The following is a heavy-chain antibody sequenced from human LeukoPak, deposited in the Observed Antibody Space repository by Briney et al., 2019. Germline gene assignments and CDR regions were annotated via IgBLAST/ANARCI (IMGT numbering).Heavy chain of an antibody. Sequence: SETLSLTCTVSGGSISSSSYYWGWIRQPPGKGLGWIGSIYYSGSTYYNPSLKSRVTISVDTSKNQFSLKLSSVTAADTAVYYCARHAGFLEWLLADNWFDPWGQGTLVTVSS. J-gene: IGHJ5*02. V-gene: IGHV4-39*01. CDR1: GGSISSSSYY. CDR2: IYYSGST. D-gene: IGHD3-3*01. CDR3: ARHAGFLEWLLADNWFDP.